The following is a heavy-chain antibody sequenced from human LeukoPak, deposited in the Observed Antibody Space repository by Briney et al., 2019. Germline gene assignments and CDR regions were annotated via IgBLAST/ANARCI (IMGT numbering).Heavy chain of an antibody. J-gene: IGHJ4*02. CDR1: GFTFSSYW. CDR3: ARDRGYTFDH. V-gene: IGHV3-74*01. D-gene: IGHD3-22*01. Sequence: GGSLRLSCAASGFTFSSYWMHWVRLVPGKGLVWVSHVNGDGGTTSSADYVKGRFTISRDNAKNTLYLHMISLRAEDTAVYYCARDRGYTFDHWGQGTLVTVSS. CDR2: VNGDGGTT.